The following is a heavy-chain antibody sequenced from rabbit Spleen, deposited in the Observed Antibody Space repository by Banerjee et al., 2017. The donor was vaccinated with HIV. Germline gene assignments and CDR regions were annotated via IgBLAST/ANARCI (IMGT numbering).Heavy chain of an antibody. V-gene: IGHV1S45*01. CDR2: SNTGSRGST. J-gene: IGHJ4*01. CDR1: GFSFSTSYY. Sequence: QEQLEESGGDLVKPEGSLTLTYTASGFSFSTSYYICWVRQAPGKGLEWIGCSNTGSRGSTYYASWAKGRFTISKTSSTTVTLQMTSLTAADTATCFCAKSVDNIGLMFSLWGPGTLVTVS. CDR3: AKSVDNIGLMFSL.